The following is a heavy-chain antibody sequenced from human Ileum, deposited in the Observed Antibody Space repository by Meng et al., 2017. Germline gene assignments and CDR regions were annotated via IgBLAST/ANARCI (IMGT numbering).Heavy chain of an antibody. J-gene: IGHJ4*02. D-gene: IGHD4-17*01. CDR2: IKRDGSTT. V-gene: IGHV3-74*01. CDR3: VRTLMNYGAIDFDH. Sequence: GESLKFSCTASGFTFSSFWMHWVRQVSGNGLVWAARIKRDGSTTNYADSVKGRFTISRDNAKNTLYLQMNNLRVEDTAVYYCVRTLMNYGAIDFDHWGQGTLVTVSS. CDR1: GFTFSSFW.